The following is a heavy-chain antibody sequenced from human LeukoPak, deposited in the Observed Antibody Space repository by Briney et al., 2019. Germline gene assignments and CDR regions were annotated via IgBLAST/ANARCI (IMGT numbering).Heavy chain of an antibody. J-gene: IGHJ4*02. Sequence: GGSLRLSCAASGFTFSSYAMSWVRQAPGKGLEWVSAISGSGDSTYYGDSVKGRFTISRDNSKNTLYLQMNSLRAEDTAMYYCTTRSPARYCSDGACYSSADYWGQGTLVTVSS. CDR3: TTRSPARYCSDGACYSSADY. CDR1: GFTFSSYA. CDR2: ISGSGDST. D-gene: IGHD2-15*01. V-gene: IGHV3-23*01.